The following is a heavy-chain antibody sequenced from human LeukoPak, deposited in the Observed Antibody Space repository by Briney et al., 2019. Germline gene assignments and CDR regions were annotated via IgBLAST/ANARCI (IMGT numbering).Heavy chain of an antibody. J-gene: IGHJ4*02. CDR2: INPSGGSV. V-gene: IGHV1-46*01. CDR3: ATDDILTGSSEFDY. D-gene: IGHD3-9*01. CDR1: GDTFINCY. Sequence: ASVKVSCKASGDTFINCYMHWVRQAPGQGLEWMGIINPSGGSVSYAQKFQGRVTMTRDTSTSTVYMDLSSLRSEDTAVYYCATDDILTGSSEFDYWGQGTLVTVSS.